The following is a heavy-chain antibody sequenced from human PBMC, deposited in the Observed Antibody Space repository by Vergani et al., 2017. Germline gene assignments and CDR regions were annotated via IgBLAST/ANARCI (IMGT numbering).Heavy chain of an antibody. V-gene: IGHV3-33*01. D-gene: IGHD2-8*02. CDR3: ARDGPGGEVMMADAFDI. CDR1: GYTFTSYG. J-gene: IGHJ3*02. CDR2: IWYDGSNK. Sequence: QVQLVQSGAEVKKPGASVKVSCKASGYTFTSYGMHWVRQAPGKGLEWVAVIWYDGSNKYYADSVKGRFTISRDNSKNTLYLQMNSLRAEDTAVYYCARDGPGGEVMMADAFDIWGQGTMVTVSS.